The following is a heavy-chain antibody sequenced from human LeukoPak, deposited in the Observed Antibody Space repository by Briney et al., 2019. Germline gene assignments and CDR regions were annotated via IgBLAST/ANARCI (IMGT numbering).Heavy chain of an antibody. V-gene: IGHV4-59*01. D-gene: IGHD2-2*01. Sequence: SETLSLTCTVFGGSISSYFWSWIRQPPGKGLEWIGYMYHSGNTRYNPLLKSRVTISIDMSKSQFSLKVNSVTAADTAVYYCARNRRDCTSSTCYEWLDPWGQGTLVTVSS. CDR2: MYHSGNT. J-gene: IGHJ5*02. CDR1: GGSISSYF. CDR3: ARNRRDCTSSTCYEWLDP.